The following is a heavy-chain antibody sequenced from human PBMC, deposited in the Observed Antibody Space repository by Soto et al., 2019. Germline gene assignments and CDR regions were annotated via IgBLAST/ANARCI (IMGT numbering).Heavy chain of an antibody. CDR1: GGSISSYY. V-gene: IGHV4-59*01. J-gene: IGHJ4*02. Sequence: PSETLSLTCTVSGGSISSYYWSWIRQPPGKGLEWIGYIYYSGSTNYNPSLKSRVTISVDTSKNQFSLKLSSVTAADTAVYYCARDRRVGYSYGHLGPYFDYWGQGTLVTVSS. CDR3: ARDRRVGYSYGHLGPYFDY. D-gene: IGHD5-18*01. CDR2: IYYSGST.